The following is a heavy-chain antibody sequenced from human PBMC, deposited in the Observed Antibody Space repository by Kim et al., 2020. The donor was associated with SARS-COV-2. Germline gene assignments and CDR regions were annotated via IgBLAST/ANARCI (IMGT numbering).Heavy chain of an antibody. D-gene: IGHD2-2*01. J-gene: IGHJ5*02. CDR1: GGTFSSYA. CDR2: IIPILGIA. Sequence: SVKVSCKASGGTFSSYAISWVRQAPGQGLEWMGRIIPILGIANYAQKFQGRVTITADKSTSTAYMELSSLRSEDTAVYYCARLVPAAQGFDPWGQGTLVTVSS. CDR3: ARLVPAAQGFDP. V-gene: IGHV1-69*04.